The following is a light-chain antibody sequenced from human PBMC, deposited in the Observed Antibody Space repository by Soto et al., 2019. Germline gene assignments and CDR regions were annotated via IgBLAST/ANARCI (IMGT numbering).Light chain of an antibody. Sequence: QSALTQPASVSGSPGQSITISVTGTSSDVGGYNYVSWYQQHPGKAPKLMIYEVSNRPSGVSNRFSGSKSGHTASLTISGLQSEDEADYFCTSYTSSTTLDVFGTGTKVTVL. CDR2: EVS. CDR1: SSDVGGYNY. J-gene: IGLJ1*01. CDR3: TSYTSSTTLDV. V-gene: IGLV2-14*01.